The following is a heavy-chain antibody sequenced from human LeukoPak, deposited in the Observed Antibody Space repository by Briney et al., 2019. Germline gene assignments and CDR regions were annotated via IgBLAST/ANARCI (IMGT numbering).Heavy chain of an antibody. V-gene: IGHV4-34*01. D-gene: IGHD3-3*01. Sequence: SETLSLTCAVYGGSFSGYYWSWICQPPGKGLEWIGEINHSGSTNYNPSLKSRVTISVDTSKNQFSLKLSSVTAADTAVYYCARELVDYDFWSGYYPKYYFDYWGQGTLVTVSS. CDR3: ARELVDYDFWSGYYPKYYFDY. CDR2: INHSGST. CDR1: GGSFSGYY. J-gene: IGHJ4*02.